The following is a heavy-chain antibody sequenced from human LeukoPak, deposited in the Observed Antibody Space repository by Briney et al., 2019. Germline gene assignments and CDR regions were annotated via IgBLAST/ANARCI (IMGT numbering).Heavy chain of an antibody. J-gene: IGHJ4*02. D-gene: IGHD6-19*01. CDR1: GGSFSGYS. CDR3: ARVSRWFLAVAGYADF. V-gene: IGHV4-34*01. Sequence: SETLSLTCAFSGGSFSGYSWSWIRQTPGQGLEWIGETNHRGSANYNPSLKGRVTISVDASKSQFSLKLSSVTAADTAVYYCARVSRWFLAVAGYADFWGQGTQVTVSS. CDR2: TNHRGSA.